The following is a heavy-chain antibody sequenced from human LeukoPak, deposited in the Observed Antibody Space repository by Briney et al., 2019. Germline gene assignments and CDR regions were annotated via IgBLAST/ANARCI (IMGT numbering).Heavy chain of an antibody. D-gene: IGHD2-2*01. V-gene: IGHV5-51*01. Sequence: GESLKISCKGSGYSFTSYWIGWVRQMPGKGLEWMGIIYPGDSDTIHSPSFQGQVTISADKSISTAYLQWSSLKASDTAMYYCARHRYCSSTSCSYYYYYMDVWGKGTTVTVSS. CDR3: ARHRYCSSTSCSYYYYYMDV. CDR2: IYPGDSDT. J-gene: IGHJ6*03. CDR1: GYSFTSYW.